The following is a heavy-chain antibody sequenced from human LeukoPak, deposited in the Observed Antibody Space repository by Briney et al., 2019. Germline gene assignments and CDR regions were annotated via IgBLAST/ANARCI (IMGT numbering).Heavy chain of an antibody. D-gene: IGHD4-17*01. CDR3: AKDKSDGDYYWYFDL. CDR2: IIWSSATI. V-gene: IGHV3-9*01. CDR1: GFTFKNYG. Sequence: GGSLRLSRTASGFTFKNYGMHWVRHVPGKGLEWVSGIIWSSATIGYADSVKGRFTISRDNAQNSLYLQMNSLRPEDTALYFCAKDKSDGDYYWYFDLWGRGTLVTVSS. J-gene: IGHJ2*01.